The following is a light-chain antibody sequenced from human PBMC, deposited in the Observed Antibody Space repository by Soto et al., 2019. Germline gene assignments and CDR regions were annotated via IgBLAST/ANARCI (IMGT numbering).Light chain of an antibody. J-gene: IGLJ2*01. CDR3: CSYAGDRDLI. CDR1: NIGTKS. CDR2: DDA. V-gene: IGLV3-21*02. Sequence: SYILTQSPSVSVAPGQTATITCGANNIGTKSVHWYQQKPGQAPELVVYDDADRPSGIPDRFSGSKSGNTASLTISGLQADDEADYYCCSYAGDRDLIFGGGTKLTVL.